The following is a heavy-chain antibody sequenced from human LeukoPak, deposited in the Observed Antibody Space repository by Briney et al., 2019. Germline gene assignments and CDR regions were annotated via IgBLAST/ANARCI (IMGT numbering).Heavy chain of an antibody. CDR2: VYFSGTT. CDR1: GGSVSGRSYY. D-gene: IGHD3-9*01. CDR3: ARSFDWLLWFDP. J-gene: IGHJ5*02. V-gene: IGHV4-39*07. Sequence: SETLSLTCSVSGGSVSGRSYYWGWIRQPPGKGLEWIGSVYFSGTTYYNPSLKSRVTISVDTSKNQFSLKLSSVTAADTAVYYCARSFDWLLWFDPWGQGTLVTVSS.